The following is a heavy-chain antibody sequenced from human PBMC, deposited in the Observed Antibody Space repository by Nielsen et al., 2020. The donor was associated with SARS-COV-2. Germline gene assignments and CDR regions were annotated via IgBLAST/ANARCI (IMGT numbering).Heavy chain of an antibody. V-gene: IGHV1-2*02. CDR1: GGTFSSNA. D-gene: IGHD2-21*01. CDR3: AKDLGLAVGYALDL. Sequence: ASVKVSCKASGGTFSSNAINWVRQAPGQGLEWMGWINPHRGSTNYAQKFRGRVSMTKDTSITTAYLDLSRLTSDDTAIYYCAKDLGLAVGYALDLWGQGTMVTVSS. J-gene: IGHJ3*01. CDR2: INPHRGST.